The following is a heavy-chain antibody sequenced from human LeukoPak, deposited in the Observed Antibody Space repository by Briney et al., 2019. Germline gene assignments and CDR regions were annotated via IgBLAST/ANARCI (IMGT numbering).Heavy chain of an antibody. CDR3: ASGSDSSY. V-gene: IGHV3-66*02. D-gene: IGHD6-19*01. CDR2: IHIDGTT. CDR1: GITVSNNY. J-gene: IGHJ4*02. Sequence: GGSLKLSCAASGITVSNNYMNWVRQAPGKGLEWVSVIHIDGTTYYADSVKGRFTISRDNSKNTAYLKINSLRPEDTALYYCASGSDSSYWGQGTLVTVSS.